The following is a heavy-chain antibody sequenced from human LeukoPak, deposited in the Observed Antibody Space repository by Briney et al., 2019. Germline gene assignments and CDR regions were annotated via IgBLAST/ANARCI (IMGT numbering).Heavy chain of an antibody. D-gene: IGHD2-2*01. V-gene: IGHV1-24*01. J-gene: IGHJ6*02. CDR1: GYTLTEMS. Sequence: ASVKVSCKVSGYTLTEMSIHWVRQAPGGALEWMGGFDPEDGETVYAPKFQGRVTMTEDTSADTAYMELSSLRSEDTAVYYCTTCLNGAGQPVAIYYYGMDVWGRGTTVTVSS. CDR2: FDPEDGET. CDR3: TTCLNGAGQPVAIYYYGMDV.